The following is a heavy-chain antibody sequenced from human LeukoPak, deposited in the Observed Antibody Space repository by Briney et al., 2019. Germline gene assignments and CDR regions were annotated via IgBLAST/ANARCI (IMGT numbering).Heavy chain of an antibody. V-gene: IGHV4-38-2*02. CDR3: ARDWAYYDFWSGFGCFDY. CDR2: IYHSGST. CDR1: GYSISSGYY. D-gene: IGHD3-3*01. J-gene: IGHJ4*02. Sequence: SETLSLTCTVSGYSISSGYYWGWIRQPPGKGLEWIGSIYHSGSTYYNPSLKSRVTISVDTSKNQFSLKLSSVTAADTAVYYCARDWAYYDFWSGFGCFDYWGQGTLVTVSS.